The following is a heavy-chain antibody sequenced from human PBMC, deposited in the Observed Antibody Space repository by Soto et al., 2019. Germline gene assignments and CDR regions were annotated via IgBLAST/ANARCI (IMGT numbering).Heavy chain of an antibody. J-gene: IGHJ5*02. CDR2: IIPIFGTA. V-gene: IGHV1-69*06. CDR3: ARVSAYSSGPGSGGFDP. D-gene: IGHD6-19*01. CDR1: GGTFSSYA. Sequence: SVKVSCKASGGTFSSYAISWVRQAPGQGLEWMGGIIPIFGTANYAQKFQGRVTITADKSTSTAYMELSSLRSEDTAVYYCARVSAYSSGPGSGGFDPWGQGTLVTVSS.